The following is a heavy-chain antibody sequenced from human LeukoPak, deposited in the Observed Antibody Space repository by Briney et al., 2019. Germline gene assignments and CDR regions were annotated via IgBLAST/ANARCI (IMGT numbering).Heavy chain of an antibody. D-gene: IGHD6-19*01. J-gene: IGHJ4*02. CDR3: ASGASSSGWSDFDY. V-gene: IGHV1-69*13. CDR2: IIPIFGTA. CDR1: GGTFSSYA. Sequence: SVKVSCKASGGTFSSYAISWVRQAPGQGLEWMGGIIPIFGTANYAQKFQSRVTITADESTSTAYMELSSLRSEDTAVYYCASGASSSGWSDFDYWGQGTLVTVSS.